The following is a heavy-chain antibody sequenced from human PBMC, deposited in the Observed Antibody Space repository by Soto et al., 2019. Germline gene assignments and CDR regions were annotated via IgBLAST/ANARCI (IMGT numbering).Heavy chain of an antibody. Sequence: GGSLRLSCAASGFTFSSYAMSWVRQAPGKGLEWVSAISGSGGSTYYADSVKGRFTISRDNSKNTLYLQMNSLRAEDTAVYYCAKYDYYGSGSYLPTTLSFDYWGQGTLVTVSS. CDR1: GFTFSSYA. CDR2: ISGSGGST. D-gene: IGHD3-10*01. J-gene: IGHJ4*02. V-gene: IGHV3-23*01. CDR3: AKYDYYGSGSYLPTTLSFDY.